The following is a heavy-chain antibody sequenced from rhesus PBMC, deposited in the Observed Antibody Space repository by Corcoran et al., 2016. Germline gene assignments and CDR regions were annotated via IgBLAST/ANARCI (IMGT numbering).Heavy chain of an antibody. CDR2: IYGGSGST. CDR1: GYSISSGYG. V-gene: IGHV4-127*01. Sequence: QVQLQESGPGLVKPSETLSLTCAVPGYSISSGYGWGWIRQPPGKGLEWFGQIYGGSGSTYYNPSLKSRVTVSKDTSKNQFSLKLSSVTAADTAVYYCARAKTQGYYFDYWGQGVLVTVSS. D-gene: IGHD3-40*01. J-gene: IGHJ4*01. CDR3: ARAKTQGYYFDY.